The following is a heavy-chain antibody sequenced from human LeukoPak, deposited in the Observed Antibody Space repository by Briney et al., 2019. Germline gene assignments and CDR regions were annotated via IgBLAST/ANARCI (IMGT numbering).Heavy chain of an antibody. J-gene: IGHJ5*02. CDR1: GYTFTNYG. CDR3: ARGYRGSYYFS. D-gene: IGHD1-26*01. V-gene: IGHV1-18*01. CDR2: ISAYNGNT. Sequence: ASVKVSCKASGYTFTNYGISWVRQAPGQGLEWMGWISAYNGNTNYVQSLQARVTMTTDTSTSTAYMELRSLSSDDTAVYYCARGYRGSYYFSWGQGTLVTVSS.